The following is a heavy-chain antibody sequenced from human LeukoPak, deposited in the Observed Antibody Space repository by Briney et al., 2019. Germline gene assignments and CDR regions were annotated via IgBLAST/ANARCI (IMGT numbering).Heavy chain of an antibody. D-gene: IGHD4-23*01. CDR2: ISGSGGST. Sequence: GGSLRLSCAASGFTFSSYAMSWVRQAPGKGLEWVSAISGSGGSTYYADSVKGRFTISRDNSKNTLSLQMNSLRAEDTAVYYCARANYGGDFDYWGQGTLVTVSS. CDR3: ARANYGGDFDY. CDR1: GFTFSSYA. V-gene: IGHV3-23*01. J-gene: IGHJ4*02.